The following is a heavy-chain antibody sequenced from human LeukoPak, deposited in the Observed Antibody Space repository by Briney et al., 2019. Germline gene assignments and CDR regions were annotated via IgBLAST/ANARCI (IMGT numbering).Heavy chain of an antibody. J-gene: IGHJ4*02. CDR1: GFTVSSKY. CDR2: IYSGGDT. V-gene: IGHV3-66*01. CDR3: ARGRGSWYGVYFDY. D-gene: IGHD6-13*01. Sequence: PGGSLRLSCAASGFTVSSKYMSWVRQAPGKGLEWVSVIYSGGDTYYADSVKGRFTISRDNAKNSLYLQMNSLRTEDTAVYYCARGRGSWYGVYFDYWGQGTLVTVSS.